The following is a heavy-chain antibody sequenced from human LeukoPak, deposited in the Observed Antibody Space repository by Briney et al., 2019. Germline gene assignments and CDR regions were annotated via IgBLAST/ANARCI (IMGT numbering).Heavy chain of an antibody. D-gene: IGHD3-10*01. Sequence: GGSLRLSCAASGFTFSSYAMSWVRQAPGKGLEWVSAISGSGGSIYYADSVKGRFTISRDNSKNTLYLQMNSLRAEDTAVYYCARGCGSGYYFDYWGQGTLVTVSS. J-gene: IGHJ4*02. CDR3: ARGCGSGYYFDY. V-gene: IGHV3-23*01. CDR2: ISGSGGSI. CDR1: GFTFSSYA.